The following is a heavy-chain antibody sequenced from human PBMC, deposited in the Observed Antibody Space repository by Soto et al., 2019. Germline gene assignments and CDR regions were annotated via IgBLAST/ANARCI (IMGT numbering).Heavy chain of an antibody. CDR1: GFSLSTSGVG. Sequence: QITLKESGPTLVKPTQTLTLTCTFSGFSLSTSGVGVGWIRQPPGKALEWLALIYWDDDKRYSPSLKSRLTITKDTXXNXVXXTMTNMDPVDTATSYCAHSWYCSGGSCYYTYYFDYWGQGTLVTVSS. CDR2: IYWDDDK. V-gene: IGHV2-5*02. J-gene: IGHJ4*02. D-gene: IGHD2-15*01. CDR3: AHSWYCSGGSCYYTYYFDY.